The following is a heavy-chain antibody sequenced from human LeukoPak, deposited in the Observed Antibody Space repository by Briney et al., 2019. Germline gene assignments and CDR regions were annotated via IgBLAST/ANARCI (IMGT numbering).Heavy chain of an antibody. CDR3: ARRRDWFDP. V-gene: IGHV5-10-1*01. J-gene: IGHJ5*02. CDR2: IDPSDSYT. CDR1: GYRFTSYW. Sequence: GASLKISCKGSGYRFTSYWISWVRQMPGKGLEWMGRIDPSDSYTNYSPSFQGHVTISADKSISAAYLQWSSLKASDTAMYYCARRRDWFDPWGQGTLVTVSS.